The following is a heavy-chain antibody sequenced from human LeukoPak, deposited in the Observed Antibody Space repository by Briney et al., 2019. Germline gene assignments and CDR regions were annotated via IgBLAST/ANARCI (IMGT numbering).Heavy chain of an antibody. D-gene: IGHD4-17*01. Sequence: SETLSLTCTVSGGSISSYYWSWIRQPPGKGLEWIGYIYYSGSTNYNPSLKSRVTISVDTSKNQFSLKLSSVTAADTAVYYCARYDFGGDYDNWLDPWGQRTLVTVSS. V-gene: IGHV4-59*01. CDR3: ARYDFGGDYDNWLDP. J-gene: IGHJ5*02. CDR1: GGSISSYY. CDR2: IYYSGST.